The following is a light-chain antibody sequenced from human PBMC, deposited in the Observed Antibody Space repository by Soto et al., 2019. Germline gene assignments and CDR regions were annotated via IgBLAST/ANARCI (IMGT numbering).Light chain of an antibody. CDR3: QQYITWPIT. V-gene: IGKV3-15*01. CDR1: QSVSSN. CDR2: AAS. J-gene: IGKJ5*01. Sequence: EIVMTQSPATLSVSPGERGTLSCRASQSVSSNLAWYQQRPGQAPRLLIFAASTRAPGIPARFGGSGSGTKFALTISNLQSEDFAVYYCQQYITWPITFGQGTRLEIK.